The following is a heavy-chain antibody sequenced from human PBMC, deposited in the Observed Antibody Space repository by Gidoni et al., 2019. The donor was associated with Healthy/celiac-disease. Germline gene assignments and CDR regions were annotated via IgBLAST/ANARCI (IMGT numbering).Heavy chain of an antibody. J-gene: IGHJ6*02. CDR3: ARRTCSSTSCYPNYYYYYGMDV. Sequence: QVQLVQSGAEVKKPGSSVKVSCKASGGTFSSYAISWVQQAPGQGLEWMGGIIPIFGTANYAQKFQGRVTITADESTSTAYMELSSLRSEDTAVYYCARRTCSSTSCYPNYYYYYGMDVWGQGTTVTVSS. CDR2: IIPIFGTA. V-gene: IGHV1-69*01. CDR1: GGTFSSYA. D-gene: IGHD2-2*01.